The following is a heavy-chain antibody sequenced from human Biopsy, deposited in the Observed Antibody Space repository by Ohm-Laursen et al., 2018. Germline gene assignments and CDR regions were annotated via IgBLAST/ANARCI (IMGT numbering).Heavy chain of an antibody. CDR2: IIAVSGLV. V-gene: IGHV1-69*10. D-gene: IGHD3-3*01. CDR3: ATPFQYYDSWGGYPPFDH. CDR1: GGTFSNYA. J-gene: IGHJ4*02. Sequence: ASVKVSCKSSGGTFSNYAISWVRQAPGEGLEWMGGIIAVSGLVNYAPKFQGRVSITADKSTTTAYMELSNLKSEDTAVYYCATPFQYYDSWGGYPPFDHWGQGTLVTVSS.